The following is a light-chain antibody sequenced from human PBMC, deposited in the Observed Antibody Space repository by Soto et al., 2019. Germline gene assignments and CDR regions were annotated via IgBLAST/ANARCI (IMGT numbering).Light chain of an antibody. CDR1: SSDVGVYDF. V-gene: IGLV2-14*01. CDR2: EVS. Sequence: QSVLTQPASVSGSPGQSITISCTGTSSDVGVYDFVSWYQQHPGKGPKLLIYEVSNRPSGVSNRFSGSKSGNTASLTISGLQAEDETDYYCSSYTSTNHVVFGGGTKLTVL. J-gene: IGLJ2*01. CDR3: SSYTSTNHVV.